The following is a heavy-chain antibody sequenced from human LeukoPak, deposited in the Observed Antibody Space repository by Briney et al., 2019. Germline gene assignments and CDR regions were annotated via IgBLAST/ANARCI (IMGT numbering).Heavy chain of an antibody. V-gene: IGHV1-69*05. D-gene: IGHD3-3*01. Sequence: SVTVSCKASGGTFSSYAISWVRQAPGQGLEWMGGIIPIFGTANYAQKFQGRVTITTDESTSTAYMELSSLRSEDTAVYYCARAPYYDFWSGYYWFDYWGQGTLVTVSS. CDR2: IIPIFGTA. CDR3: ARAPYYDFWSGYYWFDY. CDR1: GGTFSSYA. J-gene: IGHJ4*02.